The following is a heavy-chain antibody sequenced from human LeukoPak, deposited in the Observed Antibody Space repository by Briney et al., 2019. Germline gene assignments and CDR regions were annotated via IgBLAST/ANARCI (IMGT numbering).Heavy chain of an antibody. CDR3: AAAVAGRYFEL. Sequence: VKPSCTASGLPFTRSAVLRVRQARGQRLEWIGWIVVGRGNTKYAQKFQERVTITRDMSTSTAYMELSSVRSEGTGVYFCAAAVAGRYFELWGRGTLVTVSS. CDR1: GLPFTRSA. CDR2: IVVGRGNT. J-gene: IGHJ2*01. V-gene: IGHV1-58*01. D-gene: IGHD6-19*01.